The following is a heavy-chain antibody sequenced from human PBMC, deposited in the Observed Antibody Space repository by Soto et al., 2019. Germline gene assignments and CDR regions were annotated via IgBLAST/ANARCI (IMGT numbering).Heavy chain of an antibody. V-gene: IGHV3-21*01. Sequence: GGSLRLSCAASGFTFSSYSMNWVRQAPGKGLERVTSISSSSSYIYYADSVKGRFTISRDNAKNSLNLQMNSLRAEDTAEYNCARDLITLVRGVTPDVFDIWGQGTMVTFPP. CDR2: ISSSSSYI. D-gene: IGHD3-10*01. CDR3: ARDLITLVRGVTPDVFDI. CDR1: GFTFSSYS. J-gene: IGHJ3*02.